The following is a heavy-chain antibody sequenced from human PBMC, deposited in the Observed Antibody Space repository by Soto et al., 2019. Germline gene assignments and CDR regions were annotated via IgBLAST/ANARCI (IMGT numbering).Heavy chain of an antibody. CDR3: ARPVNYYYYYMDV. CDR2: INYSGST. J-gene: IGHJ6*03. V-gene: IGHV4-39*01. CDR1: CGSISSSTSY. Sequence: QLQLQESGPGLVKPSETLSLTCTVSCGSISSSTSYWGWIRQPPGKGLAWIGSINYSGSTYYSPSLKSRVTLSADTSKNQFSLTLSSVTAADTAVYYCARPVNYYYYYMDVWGKGTMVTVSS.